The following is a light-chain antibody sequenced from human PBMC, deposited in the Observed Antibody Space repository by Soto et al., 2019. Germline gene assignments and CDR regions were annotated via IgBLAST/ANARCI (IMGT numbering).Light chain of an antibody. V-gene: IGLV2-8*01. Sequence: QSALTQPPSASGSPGQSVTISCTGTIDDVGAYDHVSWYKQYPGTAPQLMIYEVTKRPSGVPGRFSGSKSGNTASLTVSGLQAEDEADYYCSSYAGSSNVFGTGTKLTVL. CDR2: EVT. J-gene: IGLJ1*01. CDR1: IDDVGAYDH. CDR3: SSYAGSSNV.